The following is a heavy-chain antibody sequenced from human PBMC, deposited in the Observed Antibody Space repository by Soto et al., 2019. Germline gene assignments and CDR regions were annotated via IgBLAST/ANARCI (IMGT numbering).Heavy chain of an antibody. CDR1: GFTFSSYA. CDR3: AKWALYYYDSSGYLEP. Sequence: GGSLRLSCAASGFTFSSYAMSWVRQAPGKGLEWVSAISGSGGSTYYADSVKGRFTISRDNSKNTLYLQMNSLRAEDTAVYYCAKWALYYYDSSGYLEPWGQGTLVTVSS. D-gene: IGHD3-22*01. CDR2: ISGSGGST. V-gene: IGHV3-23*01. J-gene: IGHJ5*02.